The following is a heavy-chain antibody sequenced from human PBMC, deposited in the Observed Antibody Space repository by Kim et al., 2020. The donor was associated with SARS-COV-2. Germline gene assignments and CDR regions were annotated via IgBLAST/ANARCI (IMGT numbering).Heavy chain of an antibody. J-gene: IGHJ4*02. CDR3: ARATYDSSGYYYLLDY. D-gene: IGHD3-22*01. Sequence: FQGRVTITADESTSTAYMELSSLRSEDTAVYYCARATYDSSGYYYLLDYWGQGTLVTVSS. V-gene: IGHV1-69*01.